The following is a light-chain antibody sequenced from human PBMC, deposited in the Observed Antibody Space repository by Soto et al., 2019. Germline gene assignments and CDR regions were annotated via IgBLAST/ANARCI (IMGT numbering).Light chain of an antibody. CDR3: QHRSNSPPTWT. J-gene: IGKJ1*01. V-gene: IGKV3-11*01. Sequence: LLTQSPATLALSPGDRATLSCRASQSIGPYVAWYQQRPGQAPRLLIYDASNRATGIPARFSGSGSGTDFTLPISSLEPEDFAVYFCQHRSNSPPTWTFGQGTKVEI. CDR1: QSIGPY. CDR2: DAS.